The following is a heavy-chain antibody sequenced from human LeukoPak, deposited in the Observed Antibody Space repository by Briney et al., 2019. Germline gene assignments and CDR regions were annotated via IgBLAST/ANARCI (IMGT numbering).Heavy chain of an antibody. V-gene: IGHV3-23*01. Sequence: GGSLRLSCAASGFTFSGYAMTWVRQVPGKGLEWVSTISASAGSTYYADSVKGRFTISRDNSVNTLYLQMNSLRAEDTAIYYCAREGRKSRGIDIVRKKERGYYYMDAWGKGTTVTISS. J-gene: IGHJ6*03. D-gene: IGHD2-15*01. CDR2: ISASAGST. CDR3: AREGRKSRGIDIVRKKERGYYYMDA. CDR1: GFTFSGYA.